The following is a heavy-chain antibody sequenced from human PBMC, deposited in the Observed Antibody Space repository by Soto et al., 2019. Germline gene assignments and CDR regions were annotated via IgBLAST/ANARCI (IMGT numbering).Heavy chain of an antibody. CDR1: GVTVSSNY. CDR2: IYSGGIT. CDR3: TRPGIAVAGSTDYYYGVDV. Sequence: EVQLVESGGGLIQPGGSLRLSCAASGVTVSSNYMSWVRQAPGKGLEWVSVIYSGGITYYADSVRGRFTISRDNSKNTLYLQMNSLRAEETAVYYCTRPGIAVAGSTDYYYGVDVWGLGTTVTVSS. V-gene: IGHV3-53*01. D-gene: IGHD6-19*01. J-gene: IGHJ6*02.